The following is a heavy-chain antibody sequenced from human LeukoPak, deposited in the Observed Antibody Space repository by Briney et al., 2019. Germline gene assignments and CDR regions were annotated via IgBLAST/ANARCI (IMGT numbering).Heavy chain of an antibody. J-gene: IGHJ5*02. Sequence: PSETLSLTCAVYGGSFSGYYWSGIRQPPGKGLEWIGEINHSGSTNYNPSLKSRVTISVDTSKNQFSLKLSSVTAADTAVYYCARAPSSHWSIVGAKGERKKAWFDPWGQGTLVTVSS. V-gene: IGHV4-34*01. CDR2: INHSGST. CDR1: GGSFSGYY. CDR3: ARAPSSHWSIVGAKGERKKAWFDP. D-gene: IGHD1-26*01.